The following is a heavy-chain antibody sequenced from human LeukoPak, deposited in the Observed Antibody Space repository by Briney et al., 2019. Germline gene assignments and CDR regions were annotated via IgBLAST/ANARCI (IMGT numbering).Heavy chain of an antibody. CDR2: IYHSGST. CDR3: ASGPYGSGSKIDY. Sequence: SETLSLTCAVSGYSISSGYYWGWIRQPPGEGLEWIGRIYHSGSTYYNPSLKSRVTISVDTSKNQFSLKLNSVTAADTAVYYCASGPYGSGSKIDYWGQGTLVTVSS. V-gene: IGHV4-38-2*01. D-gene: IGHD3-10*01. CDR1: GYSISSGYY. J-gene: IGHJ4*02.